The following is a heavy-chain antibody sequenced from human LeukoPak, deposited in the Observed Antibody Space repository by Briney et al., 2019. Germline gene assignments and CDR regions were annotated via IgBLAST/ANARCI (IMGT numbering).Heavy chain of an antibody. CDR1: GFTFSDYV. D-gene: IGHD2-15*01. Sequence: GRSLRLSCAASGFTFSDYVMYWVRQAPGKGLEWVAVIWYDGSNKYYADSVKGRFTISRDNSKNTLYLQMNSLRAEDTAVYYCAKDHAGSGRAFESWGQGTLVTVSS. CDR2: IWYDGSNK. CDR3: AKDHAGSGRAFES. V-gene: IGHV3-33*06. J-gene: IGHJ4*02.